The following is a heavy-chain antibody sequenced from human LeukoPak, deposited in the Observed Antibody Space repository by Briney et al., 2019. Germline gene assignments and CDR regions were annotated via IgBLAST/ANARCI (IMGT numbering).Heavy chain of an antibody. CDR3: AKDRSCTGSSCNVGS. D-gene: IGHD2-2*01. V-gene: IGHV3-23*01. Sequence: PGGSLGLSCAASGFTFSSFAMSWVRQAPGKGLEWVSAISGSGGSTYYADSVKGRFTISRDNSKNTLFLQMNSLRAEDTAVYYCAKDRSCTGSSCNVGSWGQGTMVTVSS. CDR2: ISGSGGST. CDR1: GFTFSSFA. J-gene: IGHJ3*01.